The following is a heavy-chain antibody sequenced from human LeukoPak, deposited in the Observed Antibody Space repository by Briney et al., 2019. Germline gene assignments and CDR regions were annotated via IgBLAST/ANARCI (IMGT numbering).Heavy chain of an antibody. CDR1: GFTFSSYE. CDR3: ARIPLVSWWYFDL. Sequence: GGSLRLSCAASGFTFSSYEMNWVRQAPGKGLEWVSYISSSGSTIYYADSVKGRFTISRDNAKNSLYLQMNSLRDEDTAVYYCARIPLVSWWYFDLWGRGTLVTVSS. D-gene: IGHD2-2*01. J-gene: IGHJ2*01. V-gene: IGHV3-48*03. CDR2: ISSSGSTI.